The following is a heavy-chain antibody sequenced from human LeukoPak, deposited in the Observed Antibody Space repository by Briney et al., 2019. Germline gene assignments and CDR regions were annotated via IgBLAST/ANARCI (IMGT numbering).Heavy chain of an antibody. CDR1: GGTFSSYA. CDR2: IIPIFGTA. Sequence: ASVKVSCKASGGTFSSYAISWVRQAPGQGLEWMGRIIPIFGTANYAQKFQGRVTITTDESTSTAYMDLSSLRSEDTAVYYCATPSIHSSWYYFDYWGQGTLVTVPS. D-gene: IGHD6-13*01. V-gene: IGHV1-69*05. J-gene: IGHJ4*02. CDR3: ATPSIHSSWYYFDY.